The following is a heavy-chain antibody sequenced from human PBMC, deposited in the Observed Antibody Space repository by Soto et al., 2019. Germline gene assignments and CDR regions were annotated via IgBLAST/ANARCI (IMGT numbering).Heavy chain of an antibody. D-gene: IGHD4-4*01. CDR3: TRHADYSNYRIRDYYYMDV. Sequence: GESLKISCAASGFTFSGSAMHWVRQASGKGLEWVGRIRSKANSYATAYAASVKGRFTISRDDSKNTAYLQMNSLKTEDTAVYYCTRHADYSNYRIRDYYYMDVWGKGTTVTVSS. V-gene: IGHV3-73*01. J-gene: IGHJ6*03. CDR1: GFTFSGSA. CDR2: IRSKANSYAT.